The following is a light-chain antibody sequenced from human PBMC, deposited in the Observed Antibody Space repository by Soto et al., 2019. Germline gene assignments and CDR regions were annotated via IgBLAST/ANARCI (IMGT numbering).Light chain of an antibody. J-gene: IGLJ1*01. CDR3: CSYAGSYTYV. Sequence: QSALTQPVSVSGSPGQPITISCTGTSSGVGSYNLVSWYQQHPGKAPRLIIYEGSKRPSGVSNRFSASKSGNAASLTISGLQAEDEAAYYCCSYAGSYTYVFGTGTKLTVL. CDR2: EGS. V-gene: IGLV2-23*01. CDR1: SSGVGSYNL.